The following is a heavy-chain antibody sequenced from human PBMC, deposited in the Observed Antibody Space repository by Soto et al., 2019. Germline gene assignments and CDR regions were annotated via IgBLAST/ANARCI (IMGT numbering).Heavy chain of an antibody. V-gene: IGHV3-23*01. CDR1: GFNFGAYA. CDR3: AKDRSEDFWVYYYAMDV. D-gene: IGHD6-19*01. CDR2: ISGSSSGT. J-gene: IGHJ6*02. Sequence: GGSLRLSCEASGFNFGAYAMSWVRQAPGKGLEWVSGISGSSSGTYYTDSVKGRFTISRDNSKNTVYLQMNSLRGEDTAVYYCAKDRSEDFWVYYYAMDVWGQGTAVTVSS.